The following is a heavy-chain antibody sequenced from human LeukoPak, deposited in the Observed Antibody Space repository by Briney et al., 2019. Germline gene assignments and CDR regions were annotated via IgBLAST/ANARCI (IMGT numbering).Heavy chain of an antibody. CDR1: GFTFSSYG. CDR2: ISYDGSNK. D-gene: IGHD1-26*01. V-gene: IGHV3-30*19. J-gene: IGHJ4*02. Sequence: PGGSLRLSCAASGFTFSSYGMHWVRQAPGKGLEWVAVISYDGSNKYYADSVKGRFTISRDNSKNTLYLQMNSLRAEDTAVYYCARDFGLGRGSYSGYWGQGTLVTVSS. CDR3: ARDFGLGRGSYSGY.